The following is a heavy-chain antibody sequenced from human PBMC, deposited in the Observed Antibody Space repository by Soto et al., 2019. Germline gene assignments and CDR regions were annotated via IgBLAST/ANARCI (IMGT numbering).Heavy chain of an antibody. V-gene: IGHV2-5*02. CDR1: GFSLSTSGVG. J-gene: IGHJ2*01. D-gene: IGHD3-3*01. CDR2: IYWDDDK. CDR3: AHRPAAEGRDGYYFWDWYFDL. Sequence: QITLKESGPTLVKPTQTLTLTCTFSGFSLSTSGVGVGWIRQPPGKALEWLALIYWDDDKRYSPSLKSRLTSVKDPSKHQVDLTITNMDPVDTDTYYCAHRPAAEGRDGYYFWDWYFDLWGRGTLVTVSS.